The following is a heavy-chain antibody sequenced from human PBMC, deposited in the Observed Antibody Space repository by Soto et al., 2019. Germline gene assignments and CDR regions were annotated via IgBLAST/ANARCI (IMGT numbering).Heavy chain of an antibody. CDR1: GGYVSGYQ. D-gene: IGHD3-10*01. Sequence: QVQLQQWGAGLLKPSETLSLTCAVYGGYVSGYQWSWIRQTPGKGLEWIGGINDSGDINYNPSLIRRVTILVDSPKKQISLRLSSVTAADTAVYYCARGLILWFGELSRRGGYYYYMDVWGKGTTVTVSS. CDR2: INDSGDI. V-gene: IGHV4-34*01. CDR3: ARGLILWFGELSRRGGYYYYMDV. J-gene: IGHJ6*03.